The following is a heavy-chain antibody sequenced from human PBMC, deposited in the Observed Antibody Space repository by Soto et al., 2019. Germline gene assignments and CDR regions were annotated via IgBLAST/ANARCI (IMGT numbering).Heavy chain of an antibody. CDR3: AKDQDYGDYQAFAFDI. CDR1: GFTFSSYG. J-gene: IGHJ3*02. Sequence: GGSLRLSYAASGFTFSSYGMRWVRQAPGKGLEWVAVISYDGSNKYYADSVKGRFTISRDNSKNTLYLQMNSLRAEDTAVYYCAKDQDYGDYQAFAFDIWGQGTMVTVSS. D-gene: IGHD4-17*01. CDR2: ISYDGSNK. V-gene: IGHV3-30*18.